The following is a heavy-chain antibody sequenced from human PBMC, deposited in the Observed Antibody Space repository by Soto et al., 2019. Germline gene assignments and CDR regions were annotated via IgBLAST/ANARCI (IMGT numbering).Heavy chain of an antibody. J-gene: IGHJ6*02. CDR1: GGSISHYY. CDR3: ARAPSLRYIAAAPYGMDV. D-gene: IGHD6-13*01. Sequence: QVQLQESGPGLVKPSETLSLTCTVSGGSISHYYWSWIRQPPGKGLAWIGYIYYSGSTNYNPSLKSRVTKSVDTSKNQFSLKLSSVTAADTAVYYCARAPSLRYIAAAPYGMDVWGQGTTVTVSS. CDR2: IYYSGST. V-gene: IGHV4-59*01.